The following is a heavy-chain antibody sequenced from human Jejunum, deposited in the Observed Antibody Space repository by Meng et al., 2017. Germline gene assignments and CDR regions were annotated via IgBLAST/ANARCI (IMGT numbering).Heavy chain of an antibody. CDR2: GSN. V-gene: IGHV4-61*08. CDR1: GGSVSSGDSG. Sequence: SETLSLTCTVSGGSVSSGDSGWSWIRQPPGKGLEWIGYGSNNHNTSLKSRITISVYTSKSQFSLTIKSVTAADTAVYYCARDNWGSLDYWGQGTLVTVSS. CDR3: ARDNWGSLDY. J-gene: IGHJ4*02. D-gene: IGHD7-27*01.